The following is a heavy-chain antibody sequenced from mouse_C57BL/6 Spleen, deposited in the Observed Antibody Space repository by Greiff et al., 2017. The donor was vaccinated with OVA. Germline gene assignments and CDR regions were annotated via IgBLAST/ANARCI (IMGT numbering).Heavy chain of an antibody. Sequence: EVKLMESGGGLVKPGGSLKLSCAASGFTFSSYTMSWVRQTPEKRLEWVATISGGGGNTYYPDSVKGRFTISRDNAKNTLYLQMSSLRSEDTALYYCARHYYDGYYFDYWGQGTTLTVSS. J-gene: IGHJ2*01. D-gene: IGHD1-1*01. V-gene: IGHV5-9*01. CDR2: ISGGGGNT. CDR1: GFTFSSYT. CDR3: ARHYYDGYYFDY.